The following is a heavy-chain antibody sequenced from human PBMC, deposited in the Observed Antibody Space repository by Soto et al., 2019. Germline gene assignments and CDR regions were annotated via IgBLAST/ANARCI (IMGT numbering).Heavy chain of an antibody. D-gene: IGHD6-19*01. V-gene: IGHV3-30*18. Sequence: QVQLVESGGGVVQPGRSLRLSCAASGFTFSSYGMHWVRQAPGKGLEWVAVISYDGSNKYYADSVKGRFTISRDNSKNTLYLQMNSLRAEDTAVYYCAKGGSSGWSPPLDYWGQGTLDTVSS. CDR3: AKGGSSGWSPPLDY. J-gene: IGHJ4*02. CDR1: GFTFSSYG. CDR2: ISYDGSNK.